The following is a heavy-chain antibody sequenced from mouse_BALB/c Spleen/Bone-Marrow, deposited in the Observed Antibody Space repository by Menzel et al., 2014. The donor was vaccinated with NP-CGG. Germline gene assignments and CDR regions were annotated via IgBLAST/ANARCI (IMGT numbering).Heavy chain of an antibody. CDR3: NGNYYAMDY. V-gene: IGHV14-4*02. D-gene: IGHD2-1*01. CDR2: IDPENGDT. CDR1: GFNIKDYY. J-gene: IGHJ4*01. Sequence: VQLQQSGAELVRSGASVKLSCTASGFNIKDYYMHWVKQRPEQGLEWIGWIDPENGDTEYAPKFQGKATMTADTSSNPAYLQLSSLTSEDTAVYYCNGNYYAMDYWGQGTSVTVSS.